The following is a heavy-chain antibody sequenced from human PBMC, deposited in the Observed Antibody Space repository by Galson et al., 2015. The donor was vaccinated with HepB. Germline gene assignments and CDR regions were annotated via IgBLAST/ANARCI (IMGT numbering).Heavy chain of an antibody. CDR1: GYTLTELP. CDR3: ATLPIAAAVTTTDY. V-gene: IGHV1-24*01. CDR2: FDPEDGET. Sequence: SVKVSCKVSGYTLTELPMHWVRQAPGKGLEWMGGFDPEDGETIYAQKFQGRVTMTEDTSTDTAYMELSSLRSEDTAVYYCATLPIAAAVTTTDYWGQGTLVTVSS. D-gene: IGHD6-13*01. J-gene: IGHJ4*02.